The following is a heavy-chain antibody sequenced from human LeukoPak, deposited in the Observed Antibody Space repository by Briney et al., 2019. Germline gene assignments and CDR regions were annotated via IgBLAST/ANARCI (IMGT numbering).Heavy chain of an antibody. J-gene: IGHJ4*02. CDR1: GFTFSSYG. D-gene: IGHD3-10*01. Sequence: GGSLRLSCAASGFTFSSYGMHWVRQAPGKGLEWVAVISYDGSNKYYADSVKGRFTISRDNSKNTLYLQMNSLRAEDTAVYYCAKDHGNYGSGSYYNVALDYWGQGTLVTVSS. V-gene: IGHV3-30*18. CDR3: AKDHGNYGSGSYYNVALDY. CDR2: ISYDGSNK.